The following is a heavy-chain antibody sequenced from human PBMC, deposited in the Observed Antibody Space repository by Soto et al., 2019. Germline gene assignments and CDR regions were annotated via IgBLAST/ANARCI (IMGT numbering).Heavy chain of an antibody. J-gene: IGHJ4*02. D-gene: IGHD1-1*01. V-gene: IGHV1-18*01. Sequence: QVHLVQSGAEVKKPGASVKVSCKGSGYTFTTYGITWVRQAPGQGLEWMGWISAHNGNTNYAQKLQGRVTVTRDTSTXTAXMEXXSXXXDXTXXXYCAXGRYGDYWGQGALVTVSS. CDR3: AXGRYGDY. CDR1: GYTFTTYG. CDR2: ISAHNGNT.